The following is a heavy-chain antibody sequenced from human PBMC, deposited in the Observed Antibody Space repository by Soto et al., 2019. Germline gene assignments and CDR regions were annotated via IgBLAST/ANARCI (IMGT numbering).Heavy chain of an antibody. V-gene: IGHV3-23*01. CDR1: GFTFSSYA. CDR3: AKGGALWFGEYSRDYYGMDV. CDR2: ISGSGGST. J-gene: IGHJ6*02. Sequence: EVQLLESGGGLVQPGGSLRLSCAASGFTFSSYAMSWVRQAPGKGLEWVSAISGSGGSTYYADSVKGRFTISRDNSKNTLYLQMNSLRAEDTAVYYCAKGGALWFGEYSRDYYGMDVWGQGTTVTVSS. D-gene: IGHD3-10*01.